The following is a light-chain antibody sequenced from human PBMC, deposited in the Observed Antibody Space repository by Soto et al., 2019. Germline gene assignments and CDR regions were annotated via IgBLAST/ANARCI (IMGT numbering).Light chain of an antibody. CDR2: EVS. CDR3: CSFTSSNTHV. V-gene: IGLV2-14*01. Sequence: QSVLTQPASVSGSPGQSITISCTGTSSDVGTYNYVSWYQQHPGKAPKLMIYEVSNRPSGVSYRFSGSKSGNTASLTISGLQAEDEADYYCCSFTSSNTHVFGTGTKVTVL. CDR1: SSDVGTYNY. J-gene: IGLJ1*01.